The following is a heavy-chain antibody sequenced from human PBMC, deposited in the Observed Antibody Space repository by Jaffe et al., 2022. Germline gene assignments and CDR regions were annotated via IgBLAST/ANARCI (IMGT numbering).Heavy chain of an antibody. CDR3: ARDTGGADSSGCYNDRFDP. V-gene: IGHV1-18*01. CDR1: GYSFINYG. D-gene: IGHD6-19*01. CDR2: INGYNGET. Sequence: QVQLVQSGAEVKKPGASVKVSCKPSGYSFINYGISWVRQAPGQGLEWMGWINGYNGETNYAQNLQGRVTMTTDTSTSTAYMELRSLRSDDTAVYYCARDTGGADSSGCYNDRFDPWGQGTLVTVSS. J-gene: IGHJ5*02.